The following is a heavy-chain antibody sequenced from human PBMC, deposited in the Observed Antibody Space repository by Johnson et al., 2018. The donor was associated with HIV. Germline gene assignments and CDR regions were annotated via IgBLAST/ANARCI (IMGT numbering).Heavy chain of an antibody. Sequence: VQLVESGGGLVQPGGSRRLSCAASGFMFSTYWMSWVRQAPGKGLEWVANIKHDGSEEYYVASVRGRFTISRDNAKNSLYLQMNSLRVEDTAVYFCARDLPYCSGGLCQTDAFDIWGQGTMVTVSS. CDR1: GFMFSTYW. V-gene: IGHV3-7*05. CDR3: ARDLPYCSGGLCQTDAFDI. CDR2: IKHDGSEE. D-gene: IGHD2-8*02. J-gene: IGHJ3*02.